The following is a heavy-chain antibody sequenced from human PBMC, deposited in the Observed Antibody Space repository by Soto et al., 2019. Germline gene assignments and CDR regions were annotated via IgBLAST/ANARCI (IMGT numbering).Heavy chain of an antibody. V-gene: IGHV3-23*01. CDR2: ISGTGDSS. CDR3: AKDNGNYGSGSFSH. J-gene: IGHJ4*02. Sequence: EVQLLESGVGLVQPGGSLRLSCAASGFTFGSYAMSWVRQAPGKGLEWVSLISGTGDSSEYANSVKGRFTISRDYSKTTVFLQMNSLRAEDTAVYFWAKDNGNYGSGSFSHWGQGTLVTVSS. D-gene: IGHD3-10*01. CDR1: GFTFGSYA.